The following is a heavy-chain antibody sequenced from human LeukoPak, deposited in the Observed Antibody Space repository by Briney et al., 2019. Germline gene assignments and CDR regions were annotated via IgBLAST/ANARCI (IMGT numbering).Heavy chain of an antibody. CDR1: GFTFGSYS. J-gene: IGHJ4*02. D-gene: IGHD3-9*01. Sequence: GGSLRLSCAASGFTFGSYSMNWVRQAPGKGLEWVSYISSSSSTIYYADSVKGRFTISRDNSKNTLYLQMNSLRAEDTAVYYCARVRARYFDWSDLDYWGQGTLVTVSS. CDR3: ARVRARYFDWSDLDY. CDR2: ISSSSSTI. V-gene: IGHV3-48*01.